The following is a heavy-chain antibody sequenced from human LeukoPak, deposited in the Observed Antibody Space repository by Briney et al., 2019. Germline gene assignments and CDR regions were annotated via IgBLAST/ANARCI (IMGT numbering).Heavy chain of an antibody. Sequence: ASVNVSCKASGYTFIHYLMHWVGQAGGQGLDWMGCIEGETANTRHAQNFQGSITMTRDTSTRTGFMDLSSLRFDETAVYYCARDPGGNQFGPGTFAYRGEGSLVTVSS. CDR3: ARDPGGNQFGPGTFAY. CDR1: GYTFIHYL. D-gene: IGHD2/OR15-2a*01. V-gene: IGHV1-46*01. CDR2: IEGETANT. J-gene: IGHJ4*02.